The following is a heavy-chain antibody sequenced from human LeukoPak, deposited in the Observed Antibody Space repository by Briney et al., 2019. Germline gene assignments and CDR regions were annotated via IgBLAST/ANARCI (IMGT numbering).Heavy chain of an antibody. J-gene: IGHJ4*02. CDR1: GGSIRSSSYY. V-gene: IGHV4-39*01. CDR2: IYYSGST. CDR3: ARQWDSSSWYA. D-gene: IGHD6-13*01. Sequence: SETLSLTCTVSGGSIRSSSYYWGWIRQPPGKGLEWIGSIYYSGSTYYNPSLKSRVTISVDTSKNQFSLKLSSVTPADTAVYYCARQWDSSSWYAWGQGTLVTVSS.